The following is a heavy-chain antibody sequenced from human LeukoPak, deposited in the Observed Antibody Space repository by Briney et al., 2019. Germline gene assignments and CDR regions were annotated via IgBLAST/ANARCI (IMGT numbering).Heavy chain of an antibody. CDR1: GFTFSSYG. CDR3: AKLLLHYDNYWYTYYFDY. J-gene: IGHJ4*02. D-gene: IGHD5-24*01. CDR2: IRYDGSNK. V-gene: IGHV3-30*02. Sequence: PGGSLRLSCAASGFTFSSYGMHWVRQAPGKGLEWVAFIRYDGSNKYYADSVKGRFAISRDNSKNTLFLQMNSLRAEDTAIYYCAKLLLHYDNYWYTYYFDYWGQGTLVTVSS.